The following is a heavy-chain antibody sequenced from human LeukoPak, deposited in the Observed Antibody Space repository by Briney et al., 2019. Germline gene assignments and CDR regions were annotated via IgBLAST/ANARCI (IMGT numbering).Heavy chain of an antibody. Sequence: GASVKVSCKASGYTFTNYGISWVRQAPGQGLEWMGWISAYSGYTHYAQKIQGRVTVTTEASTSTAYMELRSLSSYDTAVCDCARDAVSTTTAGGIDYWGQGTLVTASS. CDR1: GYTFTNYG. CDR2: ISAYSGYT. CDR3: ARDAVSTTTAGGIDY. D-gene: IGHD5/OR15-5a*01. V-gene: IGHV1-18*01. J-gene: IGHJ4*02.